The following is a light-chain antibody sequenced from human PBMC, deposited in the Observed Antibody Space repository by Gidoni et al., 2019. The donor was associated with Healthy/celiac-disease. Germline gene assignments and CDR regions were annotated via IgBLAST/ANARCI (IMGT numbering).Light chain of an antibody. CDR3: QQRSNWPLT. J-gene: IGKJ3*01. Sequence: ELVLTQSPATLSLSPGERATLSCRASQSVSSYLAWYQQKPGQAPRLLIYEASNRATGIPARFSGSGSGTDFTLTISSLEPEDFAVYYCQQRSNWPLTFGPXTKVDIK. V-gene: IGKV3-11*01. CDR2: EAS. CDR1: QSVSSY.